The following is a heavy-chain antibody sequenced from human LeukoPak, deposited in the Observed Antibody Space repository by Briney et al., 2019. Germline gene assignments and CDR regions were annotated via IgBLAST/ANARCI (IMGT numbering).Heavy chain of an antibody. CDR3: AKEGGGNSFDI. D-gene: IGHD4-23*01. CDR1: GFTFDDYA. Sequence: GGSLRLSCAASGFTFDDYAMHWVRHAPGKGLEWVSGITWNSGVIGYEDSVKGRFTVSRDNAKNSLYLQMNSLRAEDMALYYCAKEGGGNSFDIWGQGTMVTVSS. CDR2: ITWNSGVI. V-gene: IGHV3-9*03. J-gene: IGHJ3*02.